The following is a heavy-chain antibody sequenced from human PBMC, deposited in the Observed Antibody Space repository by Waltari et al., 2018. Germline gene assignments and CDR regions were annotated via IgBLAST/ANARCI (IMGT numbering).Heavy chain of an antibody. CDR3: AREAVAASWSTLYMDV. V-gene: IGHV4-59*01. J-gene: IGHJ6*03. CDR2: IYSGGTP. Sequence: QVQLQESGPGLVKPSETLSLTCTVSGGSISSYYWSWIRQPPGKGLGWIAYIYSGGTPTYNPSIKSRVTVSVDTSKNQFSLKLSSVTAADTSVYYCAREAVAASWSTLYMDVCGKGTTVTISS. CDR1: GGSISSYY. D-gene: IGHD6-19*01.